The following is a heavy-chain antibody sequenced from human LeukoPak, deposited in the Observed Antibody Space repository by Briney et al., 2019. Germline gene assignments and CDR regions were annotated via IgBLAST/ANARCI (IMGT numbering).Heavy chain of an antibody. Sequence: SETLSLTCTVSGGSISSYYWSWIRQPPGKGLEWIGYIYYSGSTNYNPSLKSRVTISVDTSKNQFSLKLSSVTAADTAVYYCARWYSSGYHPDAFDIWGQGTMVTVSS. V-gene: IGHV4-59*12. J-gene: IGHJ3*02. CDR2: IYYSGST. CDR3: ARWYSSGYHPDAFDI. CDR1: GGSISSYY. D-gene: IGHD3-22*01.